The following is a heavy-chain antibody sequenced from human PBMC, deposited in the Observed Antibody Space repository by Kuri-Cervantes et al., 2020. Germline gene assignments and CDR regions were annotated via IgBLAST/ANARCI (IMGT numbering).Heavy chain of an antibody. Sequence: GGSLRLSCAASGFTFRNYGMRWVRQAPGKGLEWVALIYYDGSNKYYADSVKGRFTISRDNSKNTLYLQMNSLRAEDTAVYYCARGIAVAGFDYWGQGTLVTVSS. CDR3: ARGIAVAGFDY. CDR2: IYYDGSNK. CDR1: GFTFRNYG. D-gene: IGHD6-19*01. J-gene: IGHJ4*02. V-gene: IGHV3-33*01.